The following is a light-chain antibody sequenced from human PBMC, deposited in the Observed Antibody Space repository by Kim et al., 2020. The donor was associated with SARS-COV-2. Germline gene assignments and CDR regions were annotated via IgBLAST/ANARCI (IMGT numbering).Light chain of an antibody. CDR2: GRD. V-gene: IGLV3-19*01. J-gene: IGLJ3*02. Sequence: SSELTQDPDVSVALGQTVRITCQGDSLRSYYASWYQQKPGQAPVLVIYGRDNRPSGIPDRFSASSSGNTASLTITGSQAEDEADYYCNSRDSSGNHWVFGGGTKLTVL. CDR3: NSRDSSGNHWV. CDR1: SLRSYY.